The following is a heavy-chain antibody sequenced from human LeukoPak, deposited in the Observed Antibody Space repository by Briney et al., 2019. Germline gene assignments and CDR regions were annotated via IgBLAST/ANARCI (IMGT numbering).Heavy chain of an antibody. CDR1: GGSISSSSYY. V-gene: IGHV4-39*01. D-gene: IGHD3-3*01. Sequence: SETLSLTCTVSGGSISSSSYYWGWIRQPPGKGLEWIGSIYYSGSTYYNPSLKSRVTISVDTSKNQFPLKLSSVTAADTAVYYCARRTIFGASDYWGQGTLVTVSS. CDR2: IYYSGST. CDR3: ARRTIFGASDY. J-gene: IGHJ4*02.